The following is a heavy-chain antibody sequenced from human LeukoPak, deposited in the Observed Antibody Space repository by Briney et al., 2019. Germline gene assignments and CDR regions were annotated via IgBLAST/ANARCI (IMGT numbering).Heavy chain of an antibody. J-gene: IGHJ4*02. CDR2: IYHSGTT. V-gene: IGHV4-4*02. D-gene: IGHD4-17*01. Sequence: SETLSLTCAVSGAFITNSHWRSWARQPPGKGLEWISEIYHSGTTNYNPSLQSRVTMSVDKSKNQFSLKLSSVTAADTAVYYCATYFYGEYGSYYFDYWGQGTLVTVSS. CDR1: GAFITNSHW. CDR3: ATYFYGEYGSYYFDY.